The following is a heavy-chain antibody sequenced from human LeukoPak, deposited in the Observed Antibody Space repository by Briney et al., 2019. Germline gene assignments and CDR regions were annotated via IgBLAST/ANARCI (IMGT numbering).Heavy chain of an antibody. CDR2: ISSSSSYI. D-gene: IGHD5-12*01. Sequence: GGSLRLSCAASGFTFSSYSMNWVRQAPGKGLEWVSSISSSSSYIYYADSVKGRFTISRDNAKNSLYLQMNSLGAEDTAVYYCARDPHSGYDSDYFDYWGQGTLVTVSS. CDR1: GFTFSSYS. J-gene: IGHJ4*02. CDR3: ARDPHSGYDSDYFDY. V-gene: IGHV3-21*01.